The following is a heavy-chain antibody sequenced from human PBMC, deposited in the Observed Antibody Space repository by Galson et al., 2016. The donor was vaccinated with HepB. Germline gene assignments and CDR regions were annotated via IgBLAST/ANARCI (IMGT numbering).Heavy chain of an antibody. J-gene: IGHJ4*02. D-gene: IGHD1-1*01. CDR2: ISSGSSNI. CDR1: GFIFSTYS. Sequence: SLRLSCAASGFIFSTYSMNWLRQAPGKGLEWVSHISSGSSNIYYSDSVKGRFTVSRDNANNPLYPHMESLRGDDTAVYYCARGLEYADYWGQGSLVTVS. CDR3: ARGLEYADY. V-gene: IGHV3-48*04.